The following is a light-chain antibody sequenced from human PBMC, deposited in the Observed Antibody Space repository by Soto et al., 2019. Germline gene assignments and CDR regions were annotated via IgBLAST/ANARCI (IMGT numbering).Light chain of an antibody. V-gene: IGKV3-20*01. Sequence: EIVLTQSPGTLSLSPGERATLSCRASQTVRNNYLAWYQQKPGQAPRLLIYGASSRATGIPDRFSGSGSGADFTLTISRLEPEDFAVYYCQQYGSSPRLTFGGGTKVDIK. CDR2: GAS. J-gene: IGKJ4*01. CDR1: QTVRNNY. CDR3: QQYGSSPRLT.